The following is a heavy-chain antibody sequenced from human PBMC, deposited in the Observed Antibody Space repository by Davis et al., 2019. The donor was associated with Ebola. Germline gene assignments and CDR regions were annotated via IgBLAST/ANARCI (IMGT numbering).Heavy chain of an antibody. V-gene: IGHV3-48*02. CDR2: ISSSSSTI. D-gene: IGHD3-22*01. CDR3: ARDIAYYDSSGYGHYFDY. J-gene: IGHJ4*02. CDR1: GFTFSSYS. Sequence: GGSLRLSCAASGFTFSSYSMNWVRQAPGKGLEWVSYISSSSSTIYYADSVKGRFTISRDNAKNSLYLQMNSLRDEDTAVYYCARDIAYYDSSGYGHYFDYWGQGTLVTVSS.